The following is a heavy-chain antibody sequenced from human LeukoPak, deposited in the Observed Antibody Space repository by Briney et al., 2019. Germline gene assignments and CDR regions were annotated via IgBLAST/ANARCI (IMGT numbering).Heavy chain of an antibody. CDR3: AKGGDTALVTGYFDL. J-gene: IGHJ2*01. CDR1: GGTFGSYV. D-gene: IGHD5-18*01. V-gene: IGHV1-69*01. Sequence: SVKVSCKASGGTFGSYVISWVRQAPGQGLEWMGGIIPIFGTAHYAQKFQGRLTITADESTSTVYMEMSSLRSEDTAMYYCAKGGDTALVTGYFDLWGRGTLVTVSA. CDR2: IIPIFGTA.